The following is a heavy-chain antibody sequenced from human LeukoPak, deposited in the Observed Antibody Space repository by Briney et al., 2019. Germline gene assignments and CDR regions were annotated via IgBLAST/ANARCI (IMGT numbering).Heavy chain of an antibody. V-gene: IGHV3-23*01. Sequence: PGGSLRLSCAASGFSFSRAWMSWVRQAPGKGLEWVSAISGSGGSTYYADSVKGRFTISRDNSKNTLYLQMNSLRAEDTAVYYCAKSYKSGYSSGWYRHGAFDIWGQGTMVTVSS. CDR2: ISGSGGST. D-gene: IGHD6-19*01. CDR3: AKSYKSGYSSGWYRHGAFDI. CDR1: GFSFSRAW. J-gene: IGHJ3*02.